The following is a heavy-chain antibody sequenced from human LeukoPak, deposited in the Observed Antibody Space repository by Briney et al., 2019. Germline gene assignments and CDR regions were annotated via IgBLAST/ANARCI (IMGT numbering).Heavy chain of an antibody. CDR3: AKGSYGSGSYGWFDP. J-gene: IGHJ5*02. V-gene: IGHV3-9*01. D-gene: IGHD3-10*01. Sequence: GGSLRLSCAASGFTFDDYAMHWVRQAPGKGLEWVSGISWNSGSIGYADSVKGRFTISRDNAKNSLYLQMNSPRAEDTALYYCAKGSYGSGSYGWFDPWGQGTLVTVSS. CDR1: GFTFDDYA. CDR2: ISWNSGSI.